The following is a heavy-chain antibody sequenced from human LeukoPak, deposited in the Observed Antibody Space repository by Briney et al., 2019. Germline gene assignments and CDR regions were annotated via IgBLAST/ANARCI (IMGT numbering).Heavy chain of an antibody. J-gene: IGHJ4*02. CDR1: GFTFSSYA. CDR2: ISGSGATN. Sequence: RGVSMRLSCRASGFTFSSYAMTWVREAPGRGLEWVSAISGSGATNYYADSVKGRFTISRENSKNTLYLQMNSLRAEDTAVYYCAKAKGFGEHTSPNTDWGQGTQVTVSS. CDR3: AKAKGFGEHTSPNTD. V-gene: IGHV3-23*01. D-gene: IGHD3-10*01.